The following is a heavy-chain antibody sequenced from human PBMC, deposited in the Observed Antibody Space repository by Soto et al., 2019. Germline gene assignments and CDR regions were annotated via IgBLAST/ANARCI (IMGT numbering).Heavy chain of an antibody. CDR2: IYYSGST. Sequence: QVQLQESGPGLVKPSETLSLTCTVSGGSISSYYWSWIRQPPGKGLEWIGYIYYSGSTNYNPSLKSRVTRSVDTSKNQSALKLSSVTAPDTAVYYCARDPLSTWIDYSGQGTLVTVSS. CDR1: GGSISSYY. D-gene: IGHD5-12*01. CDR3: ARDPLSTWIDY. J-gene: IGHJ4*02. V-gene: IGHV4-59*01.